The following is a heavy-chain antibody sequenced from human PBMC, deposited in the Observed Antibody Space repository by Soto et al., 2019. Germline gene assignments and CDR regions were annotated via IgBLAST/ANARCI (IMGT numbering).Heavy chain of an antibody. V-gene: IGHV3-33*01. J-gene: IGHJ4*02. Sequence: QVQLVESGGGVVQPGRSLRLSCAASGFTFSSYGMHWVRQAPGKGLEWVAVIWYDGSNKYYADSVKGRFTISRDNSKNTLYLQMNSLRAEDTAVYYSARGPAARYYFDYWGQGTLVTVSS. CDR2: IWYDGSNK. D-gene: IGHD2-2*01. CDR1: GFTFSSYG. CDR3: ARGPAARYYFDY.